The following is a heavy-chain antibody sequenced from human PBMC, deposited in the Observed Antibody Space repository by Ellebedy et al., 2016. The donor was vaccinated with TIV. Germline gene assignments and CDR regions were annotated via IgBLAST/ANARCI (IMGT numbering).Heavy chain of an antibody. CDR2: ISSRDNYT. CDR1: GFTFSDYY. D-gene: IGHD5-24*01. J-gene: IGHJ4*02. Sequence: GGSLRLSXAASGFTFSDYYMSWIRQAPGKGLEWVSYISSRDNYTNYRDSVEGRFTISRDNAKNSLYLQMNSLRAEDTAVFYCARDRDGYNNFDYWGQGTLVTVSS. CDR3: ARDRDGYNNFDY. V-gene: IGHV3-11*05.